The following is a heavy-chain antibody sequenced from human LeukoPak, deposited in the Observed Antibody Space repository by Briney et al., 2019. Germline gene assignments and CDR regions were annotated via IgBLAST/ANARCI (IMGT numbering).Heavy chain of an antibody. V-gene: IGHV3-30*02. Sequence: PGGSLSLSCSASGFTFRNYGMHWVRQAPGKGLEWVSFIQSDESNKYYSDSVKGRFTISRDNSKNMLYLQMSSLRPEDTAVYYCAKELASGWFFDYWGQATLVTVSS. CDR1: GFTFRNYG. D-gene: IGHD6-19*01. J-gene: IGHJ4*02. CDR2: IQSDESNK. CDR3: AKELASGWFFDY.